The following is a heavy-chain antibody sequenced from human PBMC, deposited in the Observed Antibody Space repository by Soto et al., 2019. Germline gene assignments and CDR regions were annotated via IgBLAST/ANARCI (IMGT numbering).Heavy chain of an antibody. CDR3: ASRAFY. J-gene: IGHJ4*02. Sequence: GGSLRLSCGASGFTLSNYAMTWVRRARGKGLEWVSAISSSGGSTYYADSVKGRFTISRDNSKNTLYLQMNSLRAEDTAVYYCASRAFYWGQGTLVTVSS. CDR1: GFTLSNYA. CDR2: ISSSGGST. V-gene: IGHV3-23*01. D-gene: IGHD3-16*01.